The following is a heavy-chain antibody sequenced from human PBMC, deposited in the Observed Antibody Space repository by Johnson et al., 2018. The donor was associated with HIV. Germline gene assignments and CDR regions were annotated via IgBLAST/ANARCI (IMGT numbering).Heavy chain of an antibody. V-gene: IGHV3-66*01. Sequence: VQLVESGGGLVQPGRSLRLSCAASGFTVSSNYMSWVRQAPGRGLEWVSFIYSGGSTYYADSVKGRFTISSDNSKNTLFLQMNSLRAEDTAVYYCARDNLRAFDVWGQGTTVTVSS. CDR2: IYSGGST. CDR1: GFTVSSNY. J-gene: IGHJ3*01. D-gene: IGHD5/OR15-5a*01. CDR3: ARDNLRAFDV.